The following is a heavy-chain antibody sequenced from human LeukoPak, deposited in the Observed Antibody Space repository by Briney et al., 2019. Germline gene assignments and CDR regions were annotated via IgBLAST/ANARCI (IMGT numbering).Heavy chain of an antibody. Sequence: SETLSLTCTVSGGSISSYYWSWIRQPPGKGLEWIGYNYYSGSTNYNPSLKSRVTISVDTSKNQFSLKLSSVTAADTAVYYCARGVTYNWFDPWGQGTLVTVSS. CDR2: NYYSGST. V-gene: IGHV4-59*08. D-gene: IGHD2-8*01. J-gene: IGHJ5*02. CDR3: ARGVTYNWFDP. CDR1: GGSISSYY.